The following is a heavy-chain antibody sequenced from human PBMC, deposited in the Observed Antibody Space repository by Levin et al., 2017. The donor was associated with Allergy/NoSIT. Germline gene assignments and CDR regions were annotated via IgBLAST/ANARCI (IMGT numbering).Heavy chain of an antibody. D-gene: IGHD5-12*01. V-gene: IGHV3-9*01. CDR2: ISWISDGI. J-gene: IGHJ5*02. Sequence: GGSLRLSCAASGFTFYDYAMHWVRQAPGKGLEWVSGISWISDGIGYADSVKGRFTISRDNAKNSLYLQMNSLRAEDTAFYYCAKDMSNSPTNWFDPWGQGTLVTVSS. CDR1: GFTFYDYA. CDR3: AKDMSNSPTNWFDP.